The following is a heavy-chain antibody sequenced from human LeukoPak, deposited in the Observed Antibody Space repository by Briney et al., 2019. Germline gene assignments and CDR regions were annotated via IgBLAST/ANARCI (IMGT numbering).Heavy chain of an antibody. CDR2: IKQDGSKK. J-gene: IGHJ4*02. D-gene: IGHD3-22*01. V-gene: IGHV3-7*03. CDR1: GFTFSSYW. CDR3: ATPLDYYDSSGYHQGGD. Sequence: GGSLRLSCAASGFTFSSYWMTWVRQAPGKGLEWVANIKQDGSKKNYMDSVKGRFTISRDNAKNSLYLQMNSLRAEDTAVYYCATPLDYYDSSGYHQGGDWGRGTLVTVSS.